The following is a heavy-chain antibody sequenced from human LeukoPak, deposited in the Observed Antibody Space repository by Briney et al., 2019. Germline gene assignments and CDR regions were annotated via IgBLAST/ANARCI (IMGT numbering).Heavy chain of an antibody. CDR3: AKDEASGYGLGEGYYYYMDV. J-gene: IGHJ6*03. Sequence: GGSLRLSCAASGFTFSSYAMSWVRQAPGKGLEWVSGISGSGGSTYYADSVKGRFTISRDNSKNTVYVQMNRLRAEDTAIYYCAKDEASGYGLGEGYYYYMDVWGKGTTVTVSS. V-gene: IGHV3-23*01. CDR1: GFTFSSYA. CDR2: ISGSGGST. D-gene: IGHD5-12*01.